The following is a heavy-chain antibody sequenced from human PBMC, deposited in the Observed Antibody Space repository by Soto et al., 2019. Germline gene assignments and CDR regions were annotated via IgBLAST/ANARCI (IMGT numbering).Heavy chain of an antibody. Sequence: SETLSITCTVSGGSISSYYLSWIRQPPGKGLEWIGYIYYSGSTNYNPSLKSRVTISVDTSKNQFSLKLSSVTAADTAVYYCPRGADFWSGYFDYWGQGTLVTVSS. J-gene: IGHJ4*02. CDR2: IYYSGST. CDR1: GGSISSYY. CDR3: PRGADFWSGYFDY. D-gene: IGHD3-3*01. V-gene: IGHV4-59*01.